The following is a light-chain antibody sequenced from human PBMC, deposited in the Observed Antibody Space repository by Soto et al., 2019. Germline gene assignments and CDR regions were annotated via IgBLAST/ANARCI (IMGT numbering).Light chain of an antibody. Sequence: DIQMTQSPSSLSASVGDRVTITCRASQSISSYLNWYQQKPGKAPKLLIYKASTLKSGVPSRFSGSGSGTDFTLTISRLEPEDFAVYYCQQYDSSPRTFGQGTKVDIK. CDR3: QQYDSSPRT. J-gene: IGKJ1*01. CDR2: KAS. V-gene: IGKV1-39*01. CDR1: QSISSY.